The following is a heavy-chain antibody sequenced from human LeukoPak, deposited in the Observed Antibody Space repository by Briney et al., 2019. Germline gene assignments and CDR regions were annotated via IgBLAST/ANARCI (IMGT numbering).Heavy chain of an antibody. V-gene: IGHV1-18*01. CDR3: ARGKRSAYYYYYGMDV. CDR1: GYTFTSYD. CDR2: ISAYNGNT. Sequence: ASVKVSCKASGYTFTSYDINWVRQATGQGLEWMGWISAYNGNTNYAQKLQGRVTMTTDTSTSTAYMELRSLRSDDTAVYYCARGKRSAYYYYYGMDVWGQGTTVTVSS. J-gene: IGHJ6*02.